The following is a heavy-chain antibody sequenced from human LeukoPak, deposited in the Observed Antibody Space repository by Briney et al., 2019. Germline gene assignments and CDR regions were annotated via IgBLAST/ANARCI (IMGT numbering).Heavy chain of an antibody. D-gene: IGHD6-13*01. CDR3: AKTTGYSSSWYDY. CDR1: GFTFSSYA. Sequence: PGGSLRLSCAASGFTFSSYAMSGVRPAPGKGLEWVSAIGGGGGSTYYADSVKGRFTISRDNSKNTLYLQMNSLRAEDTAVYYCAKTTGYSSSWYDYWGQGTLVTVSS. V-gene: IGHV3-23*01. CDR2: IGGGGGST. J-gene: IGHJ4*02.